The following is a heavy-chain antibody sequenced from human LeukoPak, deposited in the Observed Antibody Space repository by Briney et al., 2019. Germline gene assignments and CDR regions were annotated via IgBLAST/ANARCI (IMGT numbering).Heavy chain of an antibody. CDR2: ISAYIGNT. D-gene: IGHD1-7*01. V-gene: IGHV1-18*01. Sequence: ASVKVSCKASGYTFTSYGISWVRQAPGQGLEWMGWISAYIGNTNYAQKLQGRVTMTTDTSTSTAYMELRSLRSDDTAVYYCARAPKFLELLWDFWFDPWGQGTLVTVSS. J-gene: IGHJ5*02. CDR1: GYTFTSYG. CDR3: ARAPKFLELLWDFWFDP.